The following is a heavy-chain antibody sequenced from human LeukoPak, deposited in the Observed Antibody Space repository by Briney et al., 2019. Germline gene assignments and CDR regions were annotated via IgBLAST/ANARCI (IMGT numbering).Heavy chain of an antibody. CDR2: IDAGDSYT. Sequence: NPGESLRISCKGSGYSFTSYLISWVRPMRGKGLEWMGRIDAGDSYTKYGPCFQGHVTISADKSIGTAYMQWSSLKASDTAMYYCASLSVMVCWGQGTLVTVSS. J-gene: IGHJ4*02. CDR3: ASLSVMVC. V-gene: IGHV5-10-1*01. CDR1: GYSFTSYL. D-gene: IGHD2-8*01.